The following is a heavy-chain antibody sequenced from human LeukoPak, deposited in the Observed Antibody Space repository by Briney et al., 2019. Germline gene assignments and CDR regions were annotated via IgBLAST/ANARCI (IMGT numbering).Heavy chain of an antibody. CDR2: ISWNGGSI. J-gene: IGHJ4*02. D-gene: IGHD6-19*01. CDR1: GFTFDDYA. CDR3: VKDIAPPSSGTFDY. V-gene: IGHV3-9*01. Sequence: GGSLRLSCTASGFTFDDYAMHWVRQAPGKGLEWVSSISWNGGSIGYAASVKGRFTISRDDAKNSLYLQMNSLRPEDTALYYCVKDIAPPSSGTFDYWGQGTLVTVSS.